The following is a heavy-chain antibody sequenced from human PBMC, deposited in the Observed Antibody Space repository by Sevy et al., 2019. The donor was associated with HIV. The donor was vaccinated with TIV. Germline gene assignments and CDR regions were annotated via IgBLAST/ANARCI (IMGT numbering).Heavy chain of an antibody. CDR2: ISSSSSTI. CDR3: ARDGRGIANYFDY. J-gene: IGHJ4*02. Sequence: GGSLRLSCAASGFTFSSYEMNWVRQAPGKGLEWVSYISSSSSTIYYADSVKGRFTFSRDSAKNSLYLQMNGLRAEDSAVYYCARDGRGIANYFDYWGQGTLVTVSS. D-gene: IGHD3-10*01. V-gene: IGHV3-48*03. CDR1: GFTFSSYE.